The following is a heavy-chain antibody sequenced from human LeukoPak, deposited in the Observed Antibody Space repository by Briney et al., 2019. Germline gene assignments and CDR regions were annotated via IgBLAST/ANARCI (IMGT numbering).Heavy chain of an antibody. Sequence: SETLSLTCTVSGGSISSGGYYWSWIRQHPGKGLEWIGYIYYGGSTYCNPSLKSRVTISVDTSKNQFSLKLSSVTAADTAVYYCHTRNSSSWYGFDYWGQGTLVTVSS. D-gene: IGHD6-13*01. CDR3: HTRNSSSWYGFDY. CDR2: IYYGGST. V-gene: IGHV4-31*09. CDR1: GGSISSGGYY. J-gene: IGHJ4*02.